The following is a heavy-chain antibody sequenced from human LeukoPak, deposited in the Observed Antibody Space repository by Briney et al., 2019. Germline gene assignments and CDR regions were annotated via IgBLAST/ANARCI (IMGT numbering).Heavy chain of an antibody. CDR1: GGSVSSTSNY. Sequence: PSETLSLTCTVSGGSVSSTSNYWSWIRQPPGKGLEWVGCISCSVHSDYNPSLKSRVTISVDTTKNQFSLSLSSVTAADTASYFFARVPAAGTGPDYWGQGTLVTVSS. J-gene: IGHJ4*02. V-gene: IGHV4-61*01. CDR2: ISCSVHS. D-gene: IGHD6-13*01. CDR3: ARVPAAGTGPDY.